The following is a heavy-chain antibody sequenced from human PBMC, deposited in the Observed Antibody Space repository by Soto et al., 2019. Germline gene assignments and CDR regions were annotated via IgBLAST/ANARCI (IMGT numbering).Heavy chain of an antibody. CDR2: ISYDGSNK. CDR1: GFTFSSYG. V-gene: IGHV3-30*18. J-gene: IGHJ6*02. Sequence: GGFLRLSCAASGFTFSSYGMHWVRQAPGKGLEWVAVISYDGSNKYYADSVKGRFTISRDNSKNTLYLQMNSLRAEDTAVYYCAKDLSLGEGYYYGMDVWGQGTTVTVSS. D-gene: IGHD1-26*01. CDR3: AKDLSLGEGYYYGMDV.